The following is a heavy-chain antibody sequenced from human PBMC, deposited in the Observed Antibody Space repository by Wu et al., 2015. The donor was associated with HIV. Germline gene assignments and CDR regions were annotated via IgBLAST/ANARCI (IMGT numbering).Heavy chain of an antibody. D-gene: IGHD3-22*01. Sequence: QVQLVQSGTEVQKPGTSVKVSCRVSGYTFTSFNINWIRHAPGRGLEWVGWMNPKSGSAGFARNFQGRITMTRNNSISTAYMELSGLTSDDTAVYYCRPGVGRSLPYLRGNLLGNYFTNTWGQGHHVVVSS. CDR2: MNPKSGSA. V-gene: IGHV1-8*01. CDR1: GYTFTSFN. J-gene: IGHJ1*01. CDR3: RPGVGRSLPYLRGNLLGNYFTNT.